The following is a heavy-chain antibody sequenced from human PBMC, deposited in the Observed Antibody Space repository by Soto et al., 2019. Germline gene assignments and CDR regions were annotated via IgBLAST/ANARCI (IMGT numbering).Heavy chain of an antibody. J-gene: IGHJ6*02. CDR3: ARDEAAMVKGVYYYYGMDV. Sequence: ASVKVSCKASGGTFSSYAISWVRQAPGQGLEWMGGIIPIFGTANYAQKFQGRVTITADESTSTAYMELSSLRSEDTAVYYCARDEAAMVKGVYYYYGMDVWGQGTTVTVSS. CDR1: GGTFSSYA. CDR2: IIPIFGTA. D-gene: IGHD5-18*01. V-gene: IGHV1-69*13.